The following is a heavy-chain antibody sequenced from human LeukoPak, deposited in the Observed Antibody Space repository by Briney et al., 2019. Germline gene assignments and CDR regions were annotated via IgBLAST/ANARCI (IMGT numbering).Heavy chain of an antibody. CDR3: ARDGGYCSTSSCYALF. V-gene: IGHV1-46*01. CDR1: GYPFTTHF. CDR2: MNPSDSST. J-gene: IGHJ4*02. Sequence: ASVKVSCKTSGYPFTTHFMHWVRQAPGQGLEWMGIMNPSDSSTNYAQKFQGRVTMTRDTSTSTVYMELSSLRSDDTAVYYCARDGGYCSTSSCYALFWGQGTLLTVSP. D-gene: IGHD2-2*01.